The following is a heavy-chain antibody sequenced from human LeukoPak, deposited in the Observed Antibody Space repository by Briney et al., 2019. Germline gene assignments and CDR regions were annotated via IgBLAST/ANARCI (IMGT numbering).Heavy chain of an antibody. CDR1: GFTFSSYR. V-gene: IGHV3-21*01. D-gene: IGHD3-22*01. CDR3: AHYDSSSYHAFDI. J-gene: IGHJ3*02. Sequence: GGSLRLSCAASGFTFSSYRMNWVRQAPGKGLEWVSSISSSSSYIYYADSVKGRFTISRDNAKNTLYLQMNSLRAEDTAVYYCAHYDSSSYHAFDIWGQGTMVTVSS. CDR2: ISSSSSYI.